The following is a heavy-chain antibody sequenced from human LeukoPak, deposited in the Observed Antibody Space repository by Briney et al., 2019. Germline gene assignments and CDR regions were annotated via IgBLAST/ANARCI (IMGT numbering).Heavy chain of an antibody. CDR1: GFTFSSYA. D-gene: IGHD3-22*01. Sequence: GGSLRLSCAASGFTFSSYAMHWVRQAPGKGLEWVAVISYDGSNKYYADSVKGRFTISRDNSKNTLYLQMNSLRAEDTAVYYCAGERGYYYDSSGYYISLWGQGTLVTVSS. CDR3: AGERGYYYDSSGYYISL. CDR2: ISYDGSNK. V-gene: IGHV3-30*04. J-gene: IGHJ4*02.